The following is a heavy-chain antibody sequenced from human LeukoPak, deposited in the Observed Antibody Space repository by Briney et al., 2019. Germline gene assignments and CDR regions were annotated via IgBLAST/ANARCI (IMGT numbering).Heavy chain of an antibody. Sequence: SETLSLTCAVYGGSFSGYYWSWIRQPPGQGLEWIGEINHSGSTNYNPSLKSRVTISVDTSKNQFSLKLSSVTAADTAVYYCARDRVDASGYNPYNWFDPWGQGTLVTVSS. CDR3: ARDRVDASGYNPYNWFDP. V-gene: IGHV4-34*01. D-gene: IGHD3-22*01. CDR2: INHSGST. J-gene: IGHJ5*02. CDR1: GGSFSGYY.